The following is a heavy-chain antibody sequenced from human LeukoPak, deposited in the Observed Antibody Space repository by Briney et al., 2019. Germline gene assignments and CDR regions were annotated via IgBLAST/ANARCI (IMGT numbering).Heavy chain of an antibody. CDR2: IYTSGST. D-gene: IGHD3-22*01. Sequence: SETLSLTCTVSGGSINSYYWSWIRQPAGEGLEWIGRIYTSGSTNSNPSLKSRVTMSVDMSKNQFSLKLNSVTAADTAVYYCAGEYYYDSSGYYRARPLDYWGQGTLVTVSS. V-gene: IGHV4-4*07. J-gene: IGHJ4*02. CDR1: GGSINSYY. CDR3: AGEYYYDSSGYYRARPLDY.